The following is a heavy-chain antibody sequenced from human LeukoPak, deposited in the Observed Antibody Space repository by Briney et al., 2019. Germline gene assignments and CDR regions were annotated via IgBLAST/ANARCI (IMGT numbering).Heavy chain of an antibody. V-gene: IGHV3-53*01. D-gene: IGHD1-1*01. Sequence: GGSLRLSCAASGVSVSRDYMSWVRQAPGKGLEWVSTINSGGITDYADSVKGRFTISRDNSKTTLYLQMNSLRAEDTAVYYCATQIGESTTFDYWGQGTPVTVSS. CDR3: ATQIGESTTFDY. CDR1: GVSVSRDY. CDR2: INSGGIT. J-gene: IGHJ4*02.